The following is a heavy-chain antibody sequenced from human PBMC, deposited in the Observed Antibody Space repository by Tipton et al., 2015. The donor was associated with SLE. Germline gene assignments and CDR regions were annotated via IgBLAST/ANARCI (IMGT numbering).Heavy chain of an antibody. D-gene: IGHD2-15*01. CDR2: IYYNGNT. Sequence: TLSLTCTVSGGSISTGDYYWSWIRQPPGKGLEWIGYIYYNGNTYYHPSLKSRVTISVDTSKNQFSLKLSSVTAADTAVYYCARKLVGYCGIVVWGQGTSVSVSS. V-gene: IGHV4-30-4*08. J-gene: IGHJ6*02. CDR3: ARKLVGYCGIVV. CDR1: GGSISTGDYY.